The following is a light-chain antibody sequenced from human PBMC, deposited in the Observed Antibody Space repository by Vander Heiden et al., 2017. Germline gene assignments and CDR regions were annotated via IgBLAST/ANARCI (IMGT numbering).Light chain of an antibody. CDR2: DAS. J-gene: IGKJ5*01. Sequence: DIQMTQSPSSLSASVGDRVTITCQASQDISNYLNWYQQKPGKAPKLQIYDASNLETGVPSRFSGSGSGTDFTFTISSLQPEDIATYYCQQYDNLLITFGQGTLLEIK. CDR3: QQYDNLLIT. V-gene: IGKV1-33*01. CDR1: QDISNY.